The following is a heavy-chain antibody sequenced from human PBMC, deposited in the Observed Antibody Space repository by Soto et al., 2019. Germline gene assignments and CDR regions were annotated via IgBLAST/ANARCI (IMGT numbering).Heavy chain of an antibody. V-gene: IGHV4-39*01. D-gene: IGHD6-6*01. CDR3: ARVEYSSSSPWFDP. J-gene: IGHJ5*02. CDR2: IYYSGST. Sequence: PSETLSLTCTVSGGSISSSSYYWGWIRQPPGKGLEWIGSIYYSGSTYYNPSLKSRVTISVDTSKNQFSLKLSSVTAADTAVYYCARVEYSSSSPWFDPWGQGTLVTVSS. CDR1: GGSISSSSYY.